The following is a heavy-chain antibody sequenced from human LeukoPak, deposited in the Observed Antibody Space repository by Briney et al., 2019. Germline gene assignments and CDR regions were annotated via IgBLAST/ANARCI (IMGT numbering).Heavy chain of an antibody. V-gene: IGHV3-23*01. CDR1: GGTFSSYA. CDR2: ISGNGGST. CDR3: AKDRHASYYDSSAYSH. J-gene: IGHJ4*02. D-gene: IGHD3-22*01. Sequence: GASVKVSCKASGGTFSSYAMSWVRQAPGKGLEWVSAISGNGGSTYYADSVKGRFTISRDNSKNTLYLQMNSLRAEDTAVYYCAKDRHASYYDSSAYSHWGQGTLVTVSS.